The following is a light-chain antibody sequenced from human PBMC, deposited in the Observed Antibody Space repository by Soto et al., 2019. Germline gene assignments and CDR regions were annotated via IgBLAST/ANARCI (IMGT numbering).Light chain of an antibody. CDR2: DAS. Sequence: DIQMTQSPSTLSASVGDRVTMTCRASQSIRSWLAWYQQKTGKAPKLLISDASTLESGVPSRFRGSGSGTEFSLTISSLQPDDCATYWCQQSYTSATFGKGTKVAIK. V-gene: IGKV1-5*01. CDR1: QSIRSW. J-gene: IGKJ1*01. CDR3: QQSYTSAT.